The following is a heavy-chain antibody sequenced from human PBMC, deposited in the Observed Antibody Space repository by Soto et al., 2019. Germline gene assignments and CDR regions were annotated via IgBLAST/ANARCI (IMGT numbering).Heavy chain of an antibody. D-gene: IGHD2-15*01. CDR3: FIQAEDGIRDTVPVSAFLLNRSSDL. Sequence: PGKGLEWVSVIWYDGSNKYYADYVKGRFTISRDNSKKTLCLQMNSLRAEDTAVYFFFIQAEDGIRDTVPVSAFLLNRSSDL. CDR2: IWYDGSNK. J-gene: IGHJ2*01. V-gene: IGHV3-33*01.